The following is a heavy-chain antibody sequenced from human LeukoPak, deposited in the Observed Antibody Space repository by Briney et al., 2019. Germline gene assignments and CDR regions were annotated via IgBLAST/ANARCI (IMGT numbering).Heavy chain of an antibody. J-gene: IGHJ4*02. V-gene: IGHV1-8*03. Sequence: ASVKVSCKASGYTFTNYDINWVRQATGQGLEWMGWMNPNSGNTGYAQKFQGRVTITRNASISTAYMELSSLRSEDTAVYYCARGNTIFGVVVVRGYYFDYWGQGTLVTVSS. CDR1: GYTFTNYD. CDR3: ARGNTIFGVVVVRGYYFDY. CDR2: MNPNSGNT. D-gene: IGHD3-3*01.